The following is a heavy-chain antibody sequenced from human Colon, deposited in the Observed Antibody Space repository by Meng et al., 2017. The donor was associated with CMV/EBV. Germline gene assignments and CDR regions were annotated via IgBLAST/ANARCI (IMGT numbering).Heavy chain of an antibody. Sequence: CAGSGFTFSNYYMSWIRQAPGKGLEWISYITSSGSTFYYADSVRGRFTISRDNTKNSLYLHMTNLKAEDTAVYFCARDEATPADRNFWGQGTLVTVSS. J-gene: IGHJ4*02. V-gene: IGHV3-11*01. D-gene: IGHD5-12*01. CDR1: GFTFSNYY. CDR2: ITSSGSTF. CDR3: ARDEATPADRNF.